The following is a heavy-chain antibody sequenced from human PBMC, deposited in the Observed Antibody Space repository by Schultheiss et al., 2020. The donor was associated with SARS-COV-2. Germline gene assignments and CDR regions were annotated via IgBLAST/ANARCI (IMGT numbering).Heavy chain of an antibody. J-gene: IGHJ4*02. Sequence: SETLSLTCAISGDSVSSNSAAWIWIRQSPSRGLEWLARTYYRSKWYNDYAVSVKSRITINPDTSKNQFSLQLNSVTPEDTAVYYCVREGGMPHYYFDYWGQGTLVTVSS. CDR3: VREGGMPHYYFDY. D-gene: IGHD3-16*01. V-gene: IGHV6-1*01. CDR1: GDSVSSNSAA. CDR2: TYYRSKWYN.